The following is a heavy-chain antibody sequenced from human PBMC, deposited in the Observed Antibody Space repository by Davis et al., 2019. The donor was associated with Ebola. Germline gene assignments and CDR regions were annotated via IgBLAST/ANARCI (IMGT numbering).Heavy chain of an antibody. CDR3: ARIYCSSTSCYQAFDY. CDR1: GFTFSSYA. D-gene: IGHD2-2*01. CDR2: ISYDGSNK. J-gene: IGHJ4*02. Sequence: GESLKISCAASGFTFSSYAMHWVRQAPGKGLEWVAVISYDGSNKYYADSVKGRFTISRDNSKNTLYLQMNSLRDEDTAVYYCARIYCSSTSCYQAFDYWGQGTLVTVSS. V-gene: IGHV3-30-3*01.